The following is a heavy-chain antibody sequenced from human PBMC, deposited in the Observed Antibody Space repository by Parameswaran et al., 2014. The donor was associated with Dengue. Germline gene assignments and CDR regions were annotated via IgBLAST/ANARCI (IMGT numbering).Heavy chain of an antibody. V-gene: IGHV3-23*01. D-gene: IGHD2-8*01. CDR3: AKGGMVYAIYDYYYYMDV. J-gene: IGHJ6*03. Sequence: RWIRQPPGKGLEWVSAISTSGSSTYYADSVKGRFTFSRDNSKSTLYLQMNSLRAEDTAVYYCAKGGMVYAIYDYYYYMDVWGKGTTVTVSS. CDR2: ISTSGSST.